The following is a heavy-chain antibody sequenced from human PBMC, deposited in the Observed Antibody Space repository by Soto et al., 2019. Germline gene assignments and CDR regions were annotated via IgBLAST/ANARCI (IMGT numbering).Heavy chain of an antibody. D-gene: IGHD6-13*01. CDR2: ISGSGGST. CDR1: GFTFSSYA. V-gene: IGHV3-23*01. CDR3: AREYSSSWYWEAFDI. Sequence: EVQLLESGGGLVQPGGSLKLSCAASGFTFSSYAMSWVRQAPGKGLEWVSVISGSGGSTYYADSVKGRFTISRDNSKNTLYLQMNSLRAEDTAVYYCAREYSSSWYWEAFDIWGQGTMVTVSS. J-gene: IGHJ3*02.